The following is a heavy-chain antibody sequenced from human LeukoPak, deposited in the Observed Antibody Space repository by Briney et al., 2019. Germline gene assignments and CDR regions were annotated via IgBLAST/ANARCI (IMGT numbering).Heavy chain of an antibody. Sequence: SETLSLTCTLSGGSISSSSYYWGWIRQPPGKGLEWIGSIYYSGSTYYNPSLKSGFTISVETSKNQCTLKLSSVTAADTAVYYCARHRIVVVTAAILRFDPWGQGTLVTVSS. CDR2: IYYSGST. J-gene: IGHJ5*02. CDR3: ARHRIVVVTAAILRFDP. V-gene: IGHV4-39*01. D-gene: IGHD2-2*02. CDR1: GGSISSSSYY.